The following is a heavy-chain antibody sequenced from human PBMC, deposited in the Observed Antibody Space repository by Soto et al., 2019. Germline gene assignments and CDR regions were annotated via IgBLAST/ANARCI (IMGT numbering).Heavy chain of an antibody. J-gene: IGHJ3*02. CDR1: GFTFSSYD. Sequence: EVQLLESGGGSVQPGGSLRLSCAASGFTFSSYDMSWVRQAPGKGLEWVSAISGSGGSTYYADSVKGRFTISRDNSKNTLYVQMNSLRAEDTAIYYCAKEDDAWTNGHFDIWGQGTMVTVSS. V-gene: IGHV3-23*01. D-gene: IGHD3-3*01. CDR3: AKEDDAWTNGHFDI. CDR2: ISGSGGST.